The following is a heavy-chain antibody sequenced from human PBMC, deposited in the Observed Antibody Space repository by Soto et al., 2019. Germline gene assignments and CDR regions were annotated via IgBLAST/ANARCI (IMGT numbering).Heavy chain of an antibody. D-gene: IGHD3-3*01. Sequence: TSETLPLTCAVYGGSFGGYYWSWIRQPPGKWLEWIGEINHSGSTNYNPSLKSRVTISVDTSKNQSSLKLSSVTAADTAVYYCARTPPAHYDFWSGYSPFDYWGQGTLVTVSS. V-gene: IGHV4-34*01. CDR1: GGSFGGYY. J-gene: IGHJ4*02. CDR2: INHSGST. CDR3: ARTPPAHYDFWSGYSPFDY.